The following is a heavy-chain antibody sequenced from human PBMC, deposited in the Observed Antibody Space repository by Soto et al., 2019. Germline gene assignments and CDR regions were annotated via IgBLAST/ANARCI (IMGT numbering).Heavy chain of an antibody. J-gene: IGHJ4*02. CDR2: VHHSGST. D-gene: IGHD2-2*01. CDR1: GLTLSTSS. Sequence: PGGSLRLSCAASGLTLSTSSMNWVRQAPGKGLEWIGEVHHSGSTYYNPSLKSRVTISVDTSKNQFSLKLSSVTAADTAVYYCARLTQDIVVVPAAIRFDYWGQGTLVTVSS. CDR3: ARLTQDIVVVPAAIRFDY. V-gene: IGHV4-34*01.